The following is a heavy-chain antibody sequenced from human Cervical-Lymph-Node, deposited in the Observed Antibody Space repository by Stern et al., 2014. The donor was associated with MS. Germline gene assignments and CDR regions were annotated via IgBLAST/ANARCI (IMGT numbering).Heavy chain of an antibody. CDR3: ARDRGSYSDY. CDR1: GYTFTAYF. CDR2: ISPKTGRA. D-gene: IGHD1-26*01. Sequence: VQLVQSGAEVERPGASVKVSCKASGYTFTAYFLHWVRQAPGQGLEWMGWISPKTGRATYAQKFQDRVTMTRDTSTKTGYMEVSSLRSDDTAVYYCARDRGSYSDYWGQGTLVAVSS. J-gene: IGHJ4*02. V-gene: IGHV1-2*02.